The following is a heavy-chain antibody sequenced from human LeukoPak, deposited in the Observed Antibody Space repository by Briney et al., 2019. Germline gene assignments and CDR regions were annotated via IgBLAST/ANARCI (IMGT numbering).Heavy chain of an antibody. CDR3: ARAHKIRAWEVYMDV. J-gene: IGHJ6*03. CDR1: GLTFSSYS. V-gene: IGHV3-48*01. Sequence: GGSLRLSCAASGLTFSSYSMNWVRQAPGKGLEWVSYISSSSTIYYADSVKGRFTISRDNAKNSLYLQMNSLRAEDTAVYYCARAHKIRAWEVYMDVWGKGTTVTVSS. D-gene: IGHD1-26*01. CDR2: ISSSSTI.